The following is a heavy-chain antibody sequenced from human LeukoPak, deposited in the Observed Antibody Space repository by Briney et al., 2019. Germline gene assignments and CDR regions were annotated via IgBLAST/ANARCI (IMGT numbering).Heavy chain of an antibody. J-gene: IGHJ5*02. CDR1: GYTFTSNY. CDR2: ISPSGGST. D-gene: IGHD1-26*01. CDR3: ARDNSVGDNAWRFDP. V-gene: IGHV1-46*01. Sequence: ASVKVSCKAFGYTFTSNYMHWVRQAPGQGPEWMGVISPSGGSTTYAQKFQGRVTLTKDMSTSTDYLELSSLRSEDTAVYYCARDNSVGDNAWRFDPWGQGTLVTVSS.